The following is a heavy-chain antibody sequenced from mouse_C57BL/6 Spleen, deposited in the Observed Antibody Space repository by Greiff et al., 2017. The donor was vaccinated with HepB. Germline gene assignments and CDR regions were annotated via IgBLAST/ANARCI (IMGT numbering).Heavy chain of an antibody. CDR1: GYTFTDYY. D-gene: IGHD2-4*01. J-gene: IGHJ3*01. CDR2: IYPGSGNT. CDR3: ARGEIYYDYDAWFAY. Sequence: VKLMESGAELVRPGASVKLSCKASGYTFTDYYINWVKQRPGQGLEWIARIYPGSGNTYYNEKFKGKATLTAEKSSSTAYMQLSSLTSEDSAVYFCARGEIYYDYDAWFAYWGQGTLVTVSA. V-gene: IGHV1-76*01.